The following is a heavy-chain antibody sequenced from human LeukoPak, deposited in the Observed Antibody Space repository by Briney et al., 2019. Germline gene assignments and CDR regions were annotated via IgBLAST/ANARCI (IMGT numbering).Heavy chain of an antibody. D-gene: IGHD3/OR15-3a*01. Sequence: GGSLRLSCAASGFTFSSYGMHWVRQAPGKGLEWVAVIWYDGSNKYYADSVKVRFTISRDNSRNTLYLQMNSLRAEDTAVYYCARDYDFWGNNWFDPWGQGTLVTVSS. CDR3: ARDYDFWGNNWFDP. V-gene: IGHV3-33*01. J-gene: IGHJ5*02. CDR2: IWYDGSNK. CDR1: GFTFSSYG.